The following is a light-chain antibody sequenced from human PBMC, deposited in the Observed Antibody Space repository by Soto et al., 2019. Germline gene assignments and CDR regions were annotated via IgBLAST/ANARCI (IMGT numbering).Light chain of an antibody. Sequence: IVMTQSPATLSMSQGDRATLSCRASQSVATNMAWYQQKPGQAPRLLIYGASIRATGVPARFTGSGSETEFILTIHSLQSEDFAVYYCHQYNSGLRTFGRGTRVEV. J-gene: IGKJ1*01. CDR2: GAS. CDR1: QSVATN. CDR3: HQYNSGLRT. V-gene: IGKV3-15*01.